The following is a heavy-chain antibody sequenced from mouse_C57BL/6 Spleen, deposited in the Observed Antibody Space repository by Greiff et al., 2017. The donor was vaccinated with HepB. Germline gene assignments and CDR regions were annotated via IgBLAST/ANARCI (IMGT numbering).Heavy chain of an antibody. J-gene: IGHJ3*01. CDR2: IYPGSGST. V-gene: IGHV1-55*01. D-gene: IGHD1-1*01. CDR1: GYTFTSYW. Sequence: VQLQQPGAELVKPGASVKLSCKASGYTFTSYWITWVKQRPGQGLEWIGDIYPGSGSTNYNEKFKSKATLTVDTSSSTAYMQLSSLTSEDSAVYYCARSDYYGSSYGWFAYWGQGTLVTVSA. CDR3: ARSDYYGSSYGWFAY.